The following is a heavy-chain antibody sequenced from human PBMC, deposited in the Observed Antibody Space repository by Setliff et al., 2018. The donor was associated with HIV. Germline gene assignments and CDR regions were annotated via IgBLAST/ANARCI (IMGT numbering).Heavy chain of an antibody. Sequence: SETLSLTCTVSGGSNSGDYWSWIRQPPGKGLEWIGYIHTSGRTNYNYPFKTRATISRDTSKNQFFLRLSSVTAPKTAMYYCARHAVRHDSSGYYPSDWHQGKLVTVSS. CDR3: ARHAVRHDSSGYYPSD. CDR1: GGSNSGDY. D-gene: IGHD3-22*01. J-gene: IGHJ4*02. V-gene: IGHV4-4*09. CDR2: IHTSGRT.